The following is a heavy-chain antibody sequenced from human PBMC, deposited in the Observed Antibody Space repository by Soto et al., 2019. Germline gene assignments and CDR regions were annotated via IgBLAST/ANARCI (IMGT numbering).Heavy chain of an antibody. V-gene: IGHV4-61*01. J-gene: IGHJ5*02. CDR1: GGSVSSGSYY. CDR3: ARSSNTGYSSGWYFGNWFDP. Sequence: KPSETLSLTCTVSGGSVSSGSYYWSWIRQPPGKGLEWIGYIYYSGSTNYNPSLKSRVTMSVDTSKNQFSLKLSSVTAADTAVYYCARSSNTGYSSGWYFGNWFDPWGQGTLVTVSS. D-gene: IGHD6-19*01. CDR2: IYYSGST.